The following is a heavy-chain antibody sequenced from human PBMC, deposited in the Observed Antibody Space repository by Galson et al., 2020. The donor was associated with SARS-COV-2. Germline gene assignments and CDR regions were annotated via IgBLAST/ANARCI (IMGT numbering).Heavy chain of an antibody. J-gene: IGHJ6*02. CDR3: VRGAEGRRITVVLPYDCTYVDV. CDR1: GGYFKHYY. CDR2: INHRGST. D-gene: IGHD2-2*01. Sequence: SQTLSLTCAVYGGYFKHYYWTWIRQSPGKGLQWIGEINHRGSTNYDPSLQGRVAMSVDTSKNQFSLRLSSVTAADTAVHYCVRGAEGRRITVVLPYDCTYVDVWGGGTAVTVS. V-gene: IGHV4-34*01.